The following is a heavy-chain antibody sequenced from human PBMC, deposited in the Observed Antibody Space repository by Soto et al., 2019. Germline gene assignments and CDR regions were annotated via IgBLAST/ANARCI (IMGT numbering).Heavy chain of an antibody. Sequence: QVQLQQWGAGLLKPSETLSLTCAVYGGSFSGYYWSWIRQPPGKGLEWIGEINHSGSTNYNPSLKSRVTISVDTSKNQFSLKLSSVTAADTAVYYCARAFLGRYCSSTSCYGDARQRRFDYWGQGTLVTVSS. J-gene: IGHJ4*02. CDR3: ARAFLGRYCSSTSCYGDARQRRFDY. CDR1: GGSFSGYY. V-gene: IGHV4-34*01. CDR2: INHSGST. D-gene: IGHD2-2*01.